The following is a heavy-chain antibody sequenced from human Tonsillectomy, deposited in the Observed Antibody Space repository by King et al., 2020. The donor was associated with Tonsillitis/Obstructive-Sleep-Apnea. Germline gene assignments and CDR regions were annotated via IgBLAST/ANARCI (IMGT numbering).Heavy chain of an antibody. CDR1: GFSLSTSGVG. CDR2: IYWDDDK. CDR3: AQLTLLYDPNTFDI. J-gene: IGHJ3*02. D-gene: IGHD2-21*02. Sequence: TLKESGPTLVKPTQTLTLTCTFSGFSLSTSGVGVGWIRQPPGKALEWLALIYWDDDKRYSPSLKSNLTITKDTSKNQVVLTMTNMDPVDTATYYCAQLTLLYDPNTFDIWGQGTMVTVSS. V-gene: IGHV2-5*02.